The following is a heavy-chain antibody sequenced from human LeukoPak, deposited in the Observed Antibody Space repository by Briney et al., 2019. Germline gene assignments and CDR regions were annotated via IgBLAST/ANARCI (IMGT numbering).Heavy chain of an antibody. Sequence: SETLSLTCAVYGGSFSGYYWSWIRQPPGKGLEWIGEINHSGSTNYNPSLKSRATISVDTSKNQFSLKLSSVTAADAAVYYCARGLDTRDYWGQGTLVTVSS. CDR3: ARGLDTRDY. V-gene: IGHV4-34*01. J-gene: IGHJ4*02. CDR2: INHSGST. CDR1: GGSFSGYY. D-gene: IGHD3-9*01.